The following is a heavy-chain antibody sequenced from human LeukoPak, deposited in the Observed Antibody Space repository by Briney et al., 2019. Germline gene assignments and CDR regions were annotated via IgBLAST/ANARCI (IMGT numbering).Heavy chain of an antibody. Sequence: SETLSLTCTVSGGSLSGYYWSWIRQPPGKGLEWLGYIYYSGSTNYNPSLKSRVTISVETSKNQFSLRLSSVTAADTAVYYCAKETGGSYSNDAFDIWGQGTMVTVSS. D-gene: IGHD1-26*01. CDR3: AKETGGSYSNDAFDI. CDR1: GGSLSGYY. J-gene: IGHJ3*02. V-gene: IGHV4-59*01. CDR2: IYYSGST.